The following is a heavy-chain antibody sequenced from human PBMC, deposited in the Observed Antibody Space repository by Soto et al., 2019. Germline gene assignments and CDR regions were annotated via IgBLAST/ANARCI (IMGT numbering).Heavy chain of an antibody. CDR1: GFTLSGYA. CDR3: AKGNWNENNFDY. D-gene: IGHD1-1*01. J-gene: IGHJ4*02. Sequence: EVQLLESEGGLAQPGGSLSIACAASGFTLSGYAMIWVRLPPGKGLEWVSTISTYGGTTYYADAVRGRFTISRDISSSTLYLQVNSLRAEDTAVYYCAKGNWNENNFDYWGQGTLVTVSS. CDR2: ISTYGGTT. V-gene: IGHV3-23*01.